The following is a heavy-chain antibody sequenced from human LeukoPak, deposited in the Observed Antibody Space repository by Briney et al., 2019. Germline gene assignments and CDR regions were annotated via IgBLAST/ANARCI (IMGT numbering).Heavy chain of an antibody. CDR1: GYTFTSYD. V-gene: IGHV1-8*01. D-gene: IGHD3-10*01. Sequence: ASVTVSCKASGYTFTSYDINWVRQAPGQGLEWMGWMNPNSGNTGYAQKFQGRVTMTRNTSISTAYMELSSLRSEDTAVYYCARGFGDKHAKDYWGQGTLVTVSS. J-gene: IGHJ4*02. CDR2: MNPNSGNT. CDR3: ARGFGDKHAKDY.